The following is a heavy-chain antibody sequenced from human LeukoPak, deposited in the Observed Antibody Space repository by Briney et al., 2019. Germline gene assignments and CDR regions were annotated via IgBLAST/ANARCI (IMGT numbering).Heavy chain of an antibody. V-gene: IGHV1-2*02. CDR1: GYNLTDYW. Sequence: ASVKVSCKAFGYNLTDYWMHWVRQAPGQGLEWMGWIDTNNGGTNYAQNFKGRVTLTRDTSISTVYIALSRLISDDSAVYYCAKRIAAPGARWFDPWGQGTLVTVSS. D-gene: IGHD6-13*01. CDR3: AKRIAAPGARWFDP. CDR2: IDTNNGGT. J-gene: IGHJ5*02.